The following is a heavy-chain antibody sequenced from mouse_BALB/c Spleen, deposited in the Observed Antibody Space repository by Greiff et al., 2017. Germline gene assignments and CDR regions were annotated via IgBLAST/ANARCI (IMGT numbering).Heavy chain of an antibody. Sequence: LVKTGASVKISCKASGYSFTGYYMHWVKQSHGKSLEWIGYISCYNGATSYNQKFKGKATFTVDTSSSTAYMQFNSLTSEDSAVYYCAREGRLTTAPLDYWGQGTSVTVSS. J-gene: IGHJ4*01. CDR3: AREGRLTTAPLDY. CDR2: ISCYNGAT. V-gene: IGHV1S34*01. D-gene: IGHD1-2*01. CDR1: GYSFTGYY.